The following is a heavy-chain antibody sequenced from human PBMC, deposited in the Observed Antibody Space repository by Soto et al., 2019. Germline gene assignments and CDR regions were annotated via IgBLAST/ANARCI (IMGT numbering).Heavy chain of an antibody. D-gene: IGHD2-2*01. V-gene: IGHV4-59*01. J-gene: IGHJ3*02. Sequence: QVQLQESGPGLVKPSETLSLTCTVSGGSISSYYWSWIRQPPGKGLEWSGYIYYSGSTNYNPSRRSRVTISVDPSKNQFSLKLSSVTAADTAVYYCARDHQGAFDIWGQGTMVTVSS. CDR3: ARDHQGAFDI. CDR1: GGSISSYY. CDR2: IYYSGST.